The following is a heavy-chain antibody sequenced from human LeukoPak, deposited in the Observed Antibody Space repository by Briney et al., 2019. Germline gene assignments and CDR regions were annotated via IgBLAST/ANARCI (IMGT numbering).Heavy chain of an antibody. D-gene: IGHD2-8*01. CDR1: GFTVSDDY. J-gene: IGHJ4*02. Sequence: GGSLRLSCAASGFTVSDDYMSWVRQAPGKGLEWVSIIYSGGTTDYADSVKGRFTISRDNSKNTLYLQMNSLRAGDTAVYYCARDGVWATFDYWGQRTLVTVSS. V-gene: IGHV3-66*01. CDR2: IYSGGTT. CDR3: ARDGVWATFDY.